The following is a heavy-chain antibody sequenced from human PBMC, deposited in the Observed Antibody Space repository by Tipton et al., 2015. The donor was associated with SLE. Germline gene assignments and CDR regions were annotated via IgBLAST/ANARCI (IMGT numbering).Heavy chain of an antibody. CDR2: INGGNGNT. Sequence: QLVQSGAEVKKPGATVKVSCKASGYAFNDYAIFWVRQDPGQRPEWMGWINGGNGNTKYSEMIQGRVTITRDPSATTAYMELRGLRSEDTALYYCAREKYKVLDSWGQGTLVTVSS. V-gene: IGHV1-3*01. CDR3: AREKYKVLDS. CDR1: GYAFNDYA. J-gene: IGHJ4*02. D-gene: IGHD1-14*01.